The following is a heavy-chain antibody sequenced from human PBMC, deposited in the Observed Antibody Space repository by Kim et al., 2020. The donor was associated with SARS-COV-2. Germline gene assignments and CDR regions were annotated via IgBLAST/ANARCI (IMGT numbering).Heavy chain of an antibody. J-gene: IGHJ2*01. CDR2: ISYDGSNK. Sequence: GGSLRLSCAASGFTFSSYAMHWVRQAPGKGLEWVAVISYDGSNKYYADSVKGRFTISRDNSKNTLYLQMNSLRAEDTAVYYCARDDGSWELHYWYFDLWG. CDR3: ARDDGSWELHYWYFDL. V-gene: IGHV3-30*04. D-gene: IGHD1-26*01. CDR1: GFTFSSYA.